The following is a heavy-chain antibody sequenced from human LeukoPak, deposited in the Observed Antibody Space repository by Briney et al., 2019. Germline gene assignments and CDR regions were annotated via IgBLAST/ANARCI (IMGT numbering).Heavy chain of an antibody. D-gene: IGHD6-6*01. J-gene: IGHJ4*02. V-gene: IGHV1-18*01. CDR1: GYTFTSYG. CDR2: ISAYNGNT. Sequence: ASVKVSCKASGYTFTSYGISWVRQAPGQGLEWMGWISAYNGNTNYAQKLQGRVTMTTDTSTSTAYMELRSLRSDDTAVYYCARDFRSSSSDYYFDYWGQGTLATVSS. CDR3: ARDFRSSSSDYYFDY.